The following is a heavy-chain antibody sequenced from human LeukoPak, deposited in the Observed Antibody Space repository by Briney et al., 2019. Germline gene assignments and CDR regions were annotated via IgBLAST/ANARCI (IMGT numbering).Heavy chain of an antibody. D-gene: IGHD3-9*01. V-gene: IGHV4-34*01. Sequence: SETLSLTCAVYGGSFSGYYWSWIRQPPGKGLEWIGEINHSGSTNYNPSLKSRVTISVDTSKNQFSLKLSSVTAADTAVYYCARGTLTGYYKAQNWFDPWGQGTLVTVSS. CDR3: ARGTLTGYYKAQNWFDP. CDR2: INHSGST. CDR1: GGSFSGYY. J-gene: IGHJ5*02.